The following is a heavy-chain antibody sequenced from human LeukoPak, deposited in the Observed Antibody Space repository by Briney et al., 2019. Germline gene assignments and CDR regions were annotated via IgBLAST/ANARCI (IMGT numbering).Heavy chain of an antibody. D-gene: IGHD6-13*01. CDR1: GYTFTSYY. CDR2: INPSGGST. CDR3: ARPSKAGYSSSWYGF. Sequence: ASVKVSCKASGYTFTSYYMHWVRQAPGQGLEWMGIINPSGGSTSYAQKFQGRVTMTRDTSTSTVYMELSSLRSEDTAVYYCARPSKAGYSSSWYGFWGQGTLVTVPS. V-gene: IGHV1-46*01. J-gene: IGHJ4*02.